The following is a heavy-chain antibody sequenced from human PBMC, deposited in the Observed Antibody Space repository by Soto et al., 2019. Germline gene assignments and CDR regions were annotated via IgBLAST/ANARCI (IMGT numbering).Heavy chain of an antibody. D-gene: IGHD6-19*01. Sequence: ASETLSLTCTVSGGSISSYYWSWIRQPPGKGLEWIGYIYYSGSTNYNPSLKSRVTISVDTSKNTLYLQMSSLRAEDTAVYYCVKDKYSSGWYLRGYYFDYWGQGTLVTVSS. CDR3: VKDKYSSGWYLRGYYFDY. CDR2: IYYSGST. J-gene: IGHJ4*02. CDR1: GGSISSYY. V-gene: IGHV4-59*01.